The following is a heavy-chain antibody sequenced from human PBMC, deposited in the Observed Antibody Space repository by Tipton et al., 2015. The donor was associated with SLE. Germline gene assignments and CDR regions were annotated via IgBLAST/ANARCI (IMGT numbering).Heavy chain of an antibody. D-gene: IGHD5-12*01. CDR1: GGSISSGDYY. Sequence: TLSLTCAVSGGSISSGDYYWGWIRQPPGKGLEWIGGIHHRGSTYYNPSLKSRVTISGDTSKNQFSLKLSSVTAADTAVYYCARRRGGYAGFDLWGRGTLVTVSS. CDR2: IHHRGST. J-gene: IGHJ2*01. CDR3: ARRRGGYAGFDL. V-gene: IGHV4-39*01.